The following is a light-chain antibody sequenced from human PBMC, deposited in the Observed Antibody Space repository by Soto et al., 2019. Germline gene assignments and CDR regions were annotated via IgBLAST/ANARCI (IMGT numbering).Light chain of an antibody. CDR1: QSASSSY. V-gene: IGKV3-20*01. CDR2: GAS. Sequence: EIVLTQSPGTLSLSPGERATLSCRASQSASSSYLAWYQQKPGQAPRLLIYGASSRATGIPDRFSGSGSGTDFTLTISRLEPEDFAVYYCQQYSSSPGTSGQGTKVEIK. CDR3: QQYSSSPGT. J-gene: IGKJ1*01.